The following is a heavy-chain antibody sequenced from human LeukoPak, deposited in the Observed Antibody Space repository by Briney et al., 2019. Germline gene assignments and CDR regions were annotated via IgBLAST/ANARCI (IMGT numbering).Heavy chain of an antibody. CDR1: GYTFTSYG. V-gene: IGHV1-2*02. D-gene: IGHD4-23*01. J-gene: IGHJ5*02. Sequence: ASVKVSCKASGYTFTSYGISWVRQAPGQGLEWMGWINPNSGGTNYAQKFQGRVTMTRDTSISTAYMELSRLRSDDTAVYYCARGGGNSNWFDPWGQGTLVTVSS. CDR2: INPNSGGT. CDR3: ARGGGNSNWFDP.